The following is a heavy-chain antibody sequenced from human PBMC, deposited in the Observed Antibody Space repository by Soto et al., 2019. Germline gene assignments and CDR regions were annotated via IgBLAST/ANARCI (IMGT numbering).Heavy chain of an antibody. J-gene: IGHJ6*02. CDR1: GYTFSGYS. V-gene: IGHV1-18*04. CDR2: ISGYNGNT. CDR3: ARGVFCGGAPAHDFFYGSDV. D-gene: IGHD2-21*01. Sequence: ASVKVSCKASGYTFSGYSITWVRQAPGQGLEWMGRISGYNGNTNYARTLRGRLTLTTDTSTSTAYMELRSLTSDDTAVYYCARGVFCGGAPAHDFFYGSDVWGQGAKVTVSS.